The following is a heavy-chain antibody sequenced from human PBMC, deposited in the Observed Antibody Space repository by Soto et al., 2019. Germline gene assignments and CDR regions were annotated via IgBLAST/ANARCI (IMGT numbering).Heavy chain of an antibody. V-gene: IGHV3-30*18. J-gene: IGHJ4*02. CDR3: AKMKAPPYSSSPRLIDY. Sequence: GGSLRLSCAASGFTFSSYGMHWVRQAPGKGLEWVAVIPYDGSNKYYADSVKGRFTISRDNSKNTLYLQMNSLRAEDTAVYYCAKMKAPPYSSSPRLIDYWGQGTLVTVPQ. CDR2: IPYDGSNK. D-gene: IGHD6-6*01. CDR1: GFTFSSYG.